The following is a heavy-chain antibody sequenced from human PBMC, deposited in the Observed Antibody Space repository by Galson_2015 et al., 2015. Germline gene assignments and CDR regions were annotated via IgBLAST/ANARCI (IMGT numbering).Heavy chain of an antibody. V-gene: IGHV3-30*18. CDR1: GFTFSSYG. CDR3: AKDSHRDYYYGMDV. Sequence: SLRLSCAASGFTFSSYGMHWVRQAPGKGLEWVAVISYDGSNKYYADSVKGRFTISRDNSKNTLYLQMNSLGAEDTAVYYCAKDSHRDYYYGMDVWGQGTTVTVSS. D-gene: IGHD1-14*01. CDR2: ISYDGSNK. J-gene: IGHJ6*02.